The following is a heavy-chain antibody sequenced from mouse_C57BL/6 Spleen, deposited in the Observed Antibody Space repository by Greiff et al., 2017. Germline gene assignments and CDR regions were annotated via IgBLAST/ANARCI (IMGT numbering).Heavy chain of an antibody. CDR2: IYPGSGST. V-gene: IGHV1-55*01. CDR3: TRSFITTVVATTGTEAMDY. CDR1: GYTFTSYW. D-gene: IGHD1-1*01. J-gene: IGHJ4*01. Sequence: QVQLQQPGAELVKPGASVKMSCKASGYTFTSYWITWVKQRPGQGLEWIGDIYPGSGSTNYNEKFKSKATLTVDTSSSTAYMQLSSLTSEDSAVYYCTRSFITTVVATTGTEAMDYWGQGTSVTVSS.